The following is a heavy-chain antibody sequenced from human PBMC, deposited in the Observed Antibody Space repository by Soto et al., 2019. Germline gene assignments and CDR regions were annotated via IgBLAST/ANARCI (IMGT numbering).Heavy chain of an antibody. CDR1: AFTFSSYA. Sequence: GGSLRLSCAASAFTFSSYAMHWVRQAPGKGLEWVAVISYDGSNKYYADSVKGRFTISRDNSKNTLYLQMNSLRAEDTAVYYCARELDGIDVWGQGTTVTVSS. J-gene: IGHJ6*02. V-gene: IGHV3-30-3*01. CDR2: ISYDGSNK. CDR3: ARELDGIDV.